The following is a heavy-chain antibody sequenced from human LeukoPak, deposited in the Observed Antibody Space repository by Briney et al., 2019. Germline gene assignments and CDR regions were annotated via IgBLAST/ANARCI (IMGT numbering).Heavy chain of an antibody. CDR3: ARDIIDYGDYVNPYYMDV. V-gene: IGHV3-9*01. J-gene: IGHJ6*03. CDR1: GFTFDDYA. CDR2: ISLNSGSI. Sequence: GGSLRLSCAASGFTFDDYAMHWVRHAPGKGLEWVSGISLNSGSIGYADSVKGRFTISRDNAKNTLYLQMNSLRAEDTAVYYCARDIIDYGDYVNPYYMDVWGRGTTVTVSS. D-gene: IGHD4-17*01.